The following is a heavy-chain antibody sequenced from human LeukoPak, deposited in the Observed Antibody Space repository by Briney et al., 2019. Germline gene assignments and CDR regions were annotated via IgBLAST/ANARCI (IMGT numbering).Heavy chain of an antibody. V-gene: IGHV4-39*01. CDR2: IYYSGST. CDR1: GGSISSSSYY. CDR3: ASLDWGFNYGMDV. D-gene: IGHD3-9*01. Sequence: KPSETLSLTCTVSGGSISSSSYYWGWIRQPPGKGLEWIGSIYYSGSTYYNPSLKSRVTISVDTSKNQFSLKLSSVTAADTALYYCASLDWGFNYGMDVWGQGTMVTVSS. J-gene: IGHJ6*02.